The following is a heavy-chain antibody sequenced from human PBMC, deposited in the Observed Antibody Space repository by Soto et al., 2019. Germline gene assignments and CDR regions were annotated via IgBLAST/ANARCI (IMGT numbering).Heavy chain of an antibody. CDR3: AREEIAAYFKN. CDR1: GFTFSSYP. V-gene: IGHV3-30-3*01. Sequence: PVGSLRLSCVASGFTFSSYPIHWVRQAPGQGLEWVAIIARDGIEKHYADFVKGRFTISRDNSKNILYLQMSSLREDDTAMYFCAREEIAAYFKNWGLGTLVTVSS. D-gene: IGHD2-15*01. J-gene: IGHJ4*01. CDR2: IARDGIEK.